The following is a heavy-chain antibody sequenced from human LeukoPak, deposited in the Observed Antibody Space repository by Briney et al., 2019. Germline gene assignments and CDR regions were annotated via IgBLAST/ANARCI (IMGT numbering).Heavy chain of an antibody. Sequence: GASVKVSCKASGYTFTSYGISWVRQAPGQGLEWMGWMNPNSGNTGYAQKFQGRVTMTRNTSISTAYMELSSLRSEDTAVYYCARVLWSYYYYGMDVWGQGTTATVSS. CDR2: MNPNSGNT. J-gene: IGHJ6*02. D-gene: IGHD2/OR15-2a*01. V-gene: IGHV1-8*02. CDR3: ARVLWSYYYYGMDV. CDR1: GYTFTSYG.